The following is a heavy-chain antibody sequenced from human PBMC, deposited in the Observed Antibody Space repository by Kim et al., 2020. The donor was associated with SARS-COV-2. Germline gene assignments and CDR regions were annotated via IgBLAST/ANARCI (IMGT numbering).Heavy chain of an antibody. CDR2: ISSSSTYM. J-gene: IGHJ5*02. CDR1: GFTFSTYS. V-gene: IGHV3-21*01. Sequence: GGSLRLSCAASGFTFSTYSMNWVRQAPGKGLEWVSSISSSSTYMYYADSVKGRFTISRDNTKNSLYLQMNSLRAEDTAVYYCARGGKLDSDSSSSYGYWFDTWGQGTLVIVSS. CDR3: ARGGKLDSDSSSSYGYWFDT. D-gene: IGHD3-22*01.